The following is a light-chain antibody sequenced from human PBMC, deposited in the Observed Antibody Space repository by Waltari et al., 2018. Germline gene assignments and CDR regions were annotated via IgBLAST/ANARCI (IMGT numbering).Light chain of an antibody. CDR3: QAWDTKV. J-gene: IGLJ2*01. V-gene: IGLV3-1*01. CDR2: QHS. Sequence: SYELTQPPSVSVSPGQTASITCSGDKLGDRYVSWYQQKPGQSPVLVIYQHSKRPSRHTERFSGSNSGNTATLTISGTQAMDGADYYCQAWDTKVFGGGTKLTVL. CDR1: KLGDRY.